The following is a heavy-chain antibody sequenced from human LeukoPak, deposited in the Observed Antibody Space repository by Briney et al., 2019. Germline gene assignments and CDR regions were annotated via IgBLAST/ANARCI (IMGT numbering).Heavy chain of an antibody. D-gene: IGHD3-3*01. J-gene: IGHJ6*03. CDR1: GGTFSSYA. CDR3: ASLTSHITILGVAPYYYYMDV. Sequence: SVKVSCKASGGTFSSYAISWVRQAPGQGLEWMGGIIPIFGTANYAQKFQGRVTITADESTSTAYMELSSPRSEDTAVYYCASLTSHITILGVAPYYYYMDVWGKGTTVTVSS. V-gene: IGHV1-69*13. CDR2: IIPIFGTA.